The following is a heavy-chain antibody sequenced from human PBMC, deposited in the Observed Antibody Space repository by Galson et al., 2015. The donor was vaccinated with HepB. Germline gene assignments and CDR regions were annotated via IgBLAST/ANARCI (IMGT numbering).Heavy chain of an antibody. D-gene: IGHD6-19*01. V-gene: IGHV1-69*04. Sequence: SVKVSCKASGGTFSSYAISWVRQAPGRGLEWMGRIIPILGIANYAQKFQGRVTITADKSTSTAYMELSSLRSEDTAVYYCARDRVAVAGRSGDYYYSMDVWGQGTTVIVSS. CDR3: ARDRVAVAGRSGDYYYSMDV. CDR2: IIPILGIA. CDR1: GGTFSSYA. J-gene: IGHJ6*02.